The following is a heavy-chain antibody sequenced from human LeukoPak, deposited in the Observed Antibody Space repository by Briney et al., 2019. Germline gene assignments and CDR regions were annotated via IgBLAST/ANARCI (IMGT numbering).Heavy chain of an antibody. CDR3: AKGRYYDRSGYPIDY. CDR1: GFTFSSYD. D-gene: IGHD3-22*01. CDR2: IRFDGNIK. V-gene: IGHV3-30*02. Sequence: GGSLRLSCAASGFTFSSYDMHWVRRAPGKGLEWVAFIRFDGNIKYFADSVKGRFTISRDASKNTLYLQMNSLRAEDTGVYYCAKGRYYDRSGYPIDYWGQGTLVTVSS. J-gene: IGHJ4*02.